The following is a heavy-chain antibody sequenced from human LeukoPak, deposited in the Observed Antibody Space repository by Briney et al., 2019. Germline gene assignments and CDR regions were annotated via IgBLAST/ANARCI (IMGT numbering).Heavy chain of an antibody. D-gene: IGHD3-22*01. J-gene: IGHJ3*02. V-gene: IGHV5-51*01. CDR1: GYSFTSYW. Sequence: GESLKISCQGSGYSFTSYWIAWVRQMPGKGLEWMGIIYPGDSDARYSPSFQGQVTISADKSSNSAYLQWSSLKTSDTAKYYCARSLFMEYFDTGDYSDALDIWGQGTMVSVSS. CDR3: ARSLFMEYFDTGDYSDALDI. CDR2: IYPGDSDA.